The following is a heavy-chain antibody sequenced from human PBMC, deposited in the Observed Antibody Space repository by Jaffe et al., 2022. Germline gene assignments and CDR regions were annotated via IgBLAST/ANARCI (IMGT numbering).Heavy chain of an antibody. CDR1: GFTVSSNY. J-gene: IGHJ6*03. D-gene: IGHD5-12*01. CDR2: IYSGGST. Sequence: EVQLVETGGGLIQPGGSLRLSCAASGFTVSSNYMSWVRQAPGKGLEWVSVIYSGGSTYYADSVKGRFTISRDNSKNTLYLQMNSLRAEDTAVYYCAREVANIVAIYYYYYMDVWGKGTTVTVSS. V-gene: IGHV3-53*02. CDR3: AREVANIVAIYYYYYMDV.